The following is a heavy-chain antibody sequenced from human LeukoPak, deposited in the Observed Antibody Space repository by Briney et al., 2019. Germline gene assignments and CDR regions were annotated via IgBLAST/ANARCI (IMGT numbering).Heavy chain of an antibody. CDR1: GFTFDDYA. Sequence: GGSLRLSCAASGFTFDDYAMHWVRQAPGKGLEWVSGISWNSGSIGYADSGKGRFTVSRDNAKNSLYLQMNSLRAEDTALYYCCIAVAGTIDYWGQGTLVTVSS. D-gene: IGHD6-19*01. CDR3: CIAVAGTIDY. J-gene: IGHJ4*02. CDR2: ISWNSGSI. V-gene: IGHV3-9*01.